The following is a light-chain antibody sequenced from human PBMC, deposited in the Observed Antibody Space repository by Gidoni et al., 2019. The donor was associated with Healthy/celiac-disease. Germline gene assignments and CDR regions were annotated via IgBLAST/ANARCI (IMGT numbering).Light chain of an antibody. CDR3: QQSDSTLYT. J-gene: IGKJ2*01. V-gene: IGKV1-39*01. CDR1: QSISSY. Sequence: DVLLTPSPSSLSASVGVRVTITCRASQSISSYLNLYQQKPGKAPKLLIYDAASLQSGVPSRFSGSGSGTDFTLTISSLEAEDFATYYCQQSDSTLYTFGQXTKLEIK. CDR2: DAA.